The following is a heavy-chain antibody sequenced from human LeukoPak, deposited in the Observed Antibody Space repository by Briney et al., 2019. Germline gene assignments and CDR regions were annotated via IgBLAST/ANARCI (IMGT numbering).Heavy chain of an antibody. CDR1: EFAFSSYW. CDR2: IKQDGGEE. D-gene: IGHD1-26*01. CDR3: ARLGGSYYTY. V-gene: IGHV3-7*01. J-gene: IGHJ4*02. Sequence: GGSLRLSCVASEFAFSSYWMTWVRQAPGKGLEWMANIKQDGGEEYYVDSVKGRFTISRDNAKNSLFLQINSLRVEDTAVYYCARLGGSYYTYWGQGTLVTVSS.